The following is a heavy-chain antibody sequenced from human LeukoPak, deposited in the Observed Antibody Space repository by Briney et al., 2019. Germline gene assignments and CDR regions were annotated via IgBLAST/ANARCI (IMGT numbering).Heavy chain of an antibody. CDR1: GGTFSSYA. Sequence: ASVKVSCKASGGTFSSYAISWVRQAPGQGLEWMGRIIPILGTANYAQKFQGRVTITADKSTSTAYMELSSLRSEDTAVYYCASHRGYCSGGSCYAGNWFDPWGQGTLVTVSS. V-gene: IGHV1-69*04. CDR2: IIPILGTA. D-gene: IGHD2-15*01. J-gene: IGHJ5*02. CDR3: ASHRGYCSGGSCYAGNWFDP.